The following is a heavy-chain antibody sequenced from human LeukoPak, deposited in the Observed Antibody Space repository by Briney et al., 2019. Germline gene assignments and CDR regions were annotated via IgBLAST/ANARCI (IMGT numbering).Heavy chain of an antibody. CDR2: IYYSGST. CDR1: GGSISSYY. CDR3: ARTAPPTYYYDSSGYLDY. D-gene: IGHD3-22*01. J-gene: IGHJ4*02. Sequence: SETLSLTCTVSGGSISSYYWSWIRQPPGKGLEWIGYIYYSGSTNHNPSLKSRVTISVDTSKNQFSLKLSSVTAADTAVYYCARTAPPTYYYDSSGYLDYWGQGTLVTVSS. V-gene: IGHV4-59*01.